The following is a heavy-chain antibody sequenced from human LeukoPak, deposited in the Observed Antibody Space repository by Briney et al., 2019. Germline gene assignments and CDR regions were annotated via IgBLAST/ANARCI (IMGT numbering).Heavy chain of an antibody. CDR1: GFTFSSYA. D-gene: IGHD3-22*01. Sequence: GGSLRLSCAASGFTFSSYAMHWVRQAPGKGLEWVAVISYDGSNKYYADSVEGRFTISRDNSKNTLYLQMNSLRAEDTAVYYCARDPDSSGPSYFDYWGQGTLVTVSS. CDR2: ISYDGSNK. J-gene: IGHJ4*02. CDR3: ARDPDSSGPSYFDY. V-gene: IGHV3-30-3*01.